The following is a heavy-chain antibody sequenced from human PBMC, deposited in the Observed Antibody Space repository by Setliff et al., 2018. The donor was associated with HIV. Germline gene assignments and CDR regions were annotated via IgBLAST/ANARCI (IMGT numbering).Heavy chain of an antibody. V-gene: IGHV4-4*07. CDR1: GGSFSTYY. Sequence: SETLSLTCTLSGGSFSTYYWRWIRQPAGEGLEYIGRVHSTGTTIYNPSLKSRVTMSVDTSKNQLSLKLRSVTAADTAVYYCARARITMTGGRLEPYAFDRWGQGTKVTVSS. CDR2: VHSTGTT. J-gene: IGHJ3*01. D-gene: IGHD3-22*01. CDR3: ARARITMTGGRLEPYAFDR.